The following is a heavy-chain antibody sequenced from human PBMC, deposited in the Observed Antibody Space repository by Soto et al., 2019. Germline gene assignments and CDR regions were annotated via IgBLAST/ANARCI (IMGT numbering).Heavy chain of an antibody. CDR1: GGTFSSYT. D-gene: IGHD6-13*01. V-gene: IGHV1-69*08. J-gene: IGHJ4*02. CDR2: IIPILGIA. Sequence: QVQLVQSGAEVKKPGSSVKVSCKASGGTFSSYTISWVRQAPRQGLEWMGRIIPILGIANYAQKFQGRVTITADKSTSTAYMELSSLRSEDTAVYYCARDPGIAAARSEFDYWGQGTLVTVSS. CDR3: ARDPGIAAARSEFDY.